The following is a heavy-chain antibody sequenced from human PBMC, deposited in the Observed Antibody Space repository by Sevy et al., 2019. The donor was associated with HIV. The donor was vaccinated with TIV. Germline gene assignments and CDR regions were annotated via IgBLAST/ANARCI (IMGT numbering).Heavy chain of an antibody. CDR1: GFIFSNYA. Sequence: GESLKISCSASGFIFSNYAMHWVRQAPGKGLEYVSGLSSHNAGSTYYADSVNGRFTISRDNSKNTLYLQMTSLRTEDTAVYYCVKDRIETILWSKGDWFDPWGQGTLVTVSS. D-gene: IGHD3-9*01. CDR3: VKDRIETILWSKGDWFDP. J-gene: IGHJ5*02. CDR2: LSSHNAGST. V-gene: IGHV3-64D*06.